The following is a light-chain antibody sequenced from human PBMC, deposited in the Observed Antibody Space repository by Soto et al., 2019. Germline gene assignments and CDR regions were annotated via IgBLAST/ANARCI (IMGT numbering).Light chain of an antibody. CDR2: DAS. J-gene: IGKJ1*01. V-gene: IGKV1-5*01. CDR3: QQYNSYSPWT. CDR1: QSISNW. Sequence: DIQMTQSPSTLSASVGDRVTITCRAGQSISNWLAWYQQKPGKAPNLLIFDASSLESGVPSRFSGSGSGTEFTLTISSLQPDDFGTYYCQQYNSYSPWTFGQGTKVDIK.